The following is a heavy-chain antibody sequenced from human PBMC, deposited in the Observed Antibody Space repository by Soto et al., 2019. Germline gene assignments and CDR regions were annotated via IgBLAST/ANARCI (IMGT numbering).Heavy chain of an antibody. J-gene: IGHJ4*02. V-gene: IGHV4-31*03. CDR1: GGSISSGGYY. CDR3: AGSFGVAAAGPFDY. D-gene: IGHD6-13*01. CDR2: IYYSGST. Sequence: SETLSLTCTVSGGSISSGGYYWSWIRQHPGKGLEWIGYIYYSGSTYYNPSLKSRVTISVDTSKNQFSLKLSSVTAADTAVYYCAGSFGVAAAGPFDYWGQGTLVTVSS.